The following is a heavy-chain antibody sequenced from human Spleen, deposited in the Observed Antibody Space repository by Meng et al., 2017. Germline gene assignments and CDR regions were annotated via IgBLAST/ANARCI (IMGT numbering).Heavy chain of an antibody. CDR1: GYTFTSYG. CDR2: IIPIFGTA. J-gene: IGHJ4*02. D-gene: IGHD1-26*01. CDR3: ARGRIAGPNDY. Sequence: SVKVSCKASGYTFTSYGISWVRQAPGQGLEWMGGIIPIFGTANYAQKFQGRVTITADESTSTAYMELSSLRSEDTAVYYCARGRIAGPNDYWGQGTLVTVSS. V-gene: IGHV1-69*13.